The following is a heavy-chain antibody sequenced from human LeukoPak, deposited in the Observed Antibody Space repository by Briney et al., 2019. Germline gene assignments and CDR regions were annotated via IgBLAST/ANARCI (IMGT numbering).Heavy chain of an antibody. CDR3: ARPLTPTDSSGYGYYFDY. V-gene: IGHV1-46*01. J-gene: IGHJ4*02. Sequence: ASEKVSCKASGYTFTSYYMHWVRQAPGQGLEWMGIINPSGGSTSYAQKFQGRVTMTRDTSTSTVYMELSSLRSEDTAVYYCARPLTPTDSSGYGYYFDYWGQGTLVTVSS. CDR2: INPSGGST. CDR1: GYTFTSYY. D-gene: IGHD3-22*01.